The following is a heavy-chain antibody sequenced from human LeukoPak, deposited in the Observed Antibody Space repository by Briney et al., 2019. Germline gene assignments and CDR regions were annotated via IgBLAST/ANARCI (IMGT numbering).Heavy chain of an antibody. V-gene: IGHV3-66*01. J-gene: IGHJ5*02. Sequence: GGSLRLSCAASGFTVSINYMRWVRQAPGKGLEWVSVIYGGGTAYYADSVKGRFTISRDNSKNMLYLQMNSLRAEDTAVYYCARALPFGGWFDPWRLGTLVTVS. CDR3: ARALPFGGWFDP. CDR1: GFTVSINY. CDR2: IYGGGTA. D-gene: IGHD3-16*01.